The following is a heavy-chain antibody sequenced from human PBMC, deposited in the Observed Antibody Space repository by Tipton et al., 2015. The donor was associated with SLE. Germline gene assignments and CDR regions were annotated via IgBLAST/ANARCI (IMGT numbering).Heavy chain of an antibody. Sequence: SLRLSCAASGFTFSSYWMSWVRQAPGKGLEWVSSISSSSSYIYYADSVKGRFTISRDNAKNSLYLKMNSLRAEDTAVYYCAKGDPIVGATWDYCGQGTLVPVSS. CDR2: ISSSSSYI. CDR1: GFTFSSYW. CDR3: AKGDPIVGATWDY. J-gene: IGHJ4*02. D-gene: IGHD1-26*01. V-gene: IGHV3-21*04.